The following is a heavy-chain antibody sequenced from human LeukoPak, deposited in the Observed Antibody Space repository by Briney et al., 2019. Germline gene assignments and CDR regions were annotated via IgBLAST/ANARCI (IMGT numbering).Heavy chain of an antibody. Sequence: PGGSLRLSCAASGFTFSSYAMSWVRQAPGKGLEWVSAISGSGGSTYYADSVKGRFTISRDNSKNTLYLQMNSLRAEDTAVYYCARDPYSSGWYHGYYYGMDVWGQGTTVTVSS. CDR2: ISGSGGST. CDR1: GFTFSSYA. V-gene: IGHV3-23*01. D-gene: IGHD6-19*01. CDR3: ARDPYSSGWYHGYYYGMDV. J-gene: IGHJ6*02.